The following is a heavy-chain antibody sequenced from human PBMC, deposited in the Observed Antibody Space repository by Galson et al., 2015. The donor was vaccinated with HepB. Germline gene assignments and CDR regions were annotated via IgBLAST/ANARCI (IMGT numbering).Heavy chain of an antibody. CDR2: IVPSLGVT. Sequence: SVKVSCKASGGTFKSYTVSWVRQAPGQGLEWMGRIVPSLGVTDYAQKLHGRVTMTADTVTNTVHMELSSLTSEDTAVYYCGSSPGYSSGHGYWYLDLWGRGTLVAVSS. V-gene: IGHV1-69*02. CDR1: GGTFKSYT. J-gene: IGHJ2*01. D-gene: IGHD6-19*01. CDR3: GSSPGYSSGHGYWYLDL.